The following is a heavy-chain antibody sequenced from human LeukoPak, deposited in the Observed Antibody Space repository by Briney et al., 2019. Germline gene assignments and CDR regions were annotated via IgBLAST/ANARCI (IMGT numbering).Heavy chain of an antibody. J-gene: IGHJ4*02. D-gene: IGHD2-2*01. CDR3: ARDDGRRATSTVVFGN. V-gene: IGHV3-11*04. CDR2: ISGSGSST. CDR1: GLIFSDYY. Sequence: GGSLRLSCAVSGLIFSDYYMSWIRQAPGEGLEWISYISGSGSSTNHADSVKGRFTISRDNAKNSLYLQMNSLRAEDTAMYYCARDDGRRATSTVVFGNWGQGTLVTVSS.